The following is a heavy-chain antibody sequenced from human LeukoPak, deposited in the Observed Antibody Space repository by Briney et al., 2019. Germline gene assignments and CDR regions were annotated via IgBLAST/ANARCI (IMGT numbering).Heavy chain of an antibody. CDR2: IRCTGGAI. CDR1: GFTFRLYS. V-gene: IGHV3-48*02. Sequence: PGGSLRLSCAASGFTFRLYSMNWVRQAPGKGLEWLSYIRCTGGAIAYADSVKGRFTISRDDAKNSLYLQMNSLRDEDTAVYYCARDRDWAFDYWGQGTLITVSS. J-gene: IGHJ4*02. CDR3: ARDRDWAFDY. D-gene: IGHD3-9*01.